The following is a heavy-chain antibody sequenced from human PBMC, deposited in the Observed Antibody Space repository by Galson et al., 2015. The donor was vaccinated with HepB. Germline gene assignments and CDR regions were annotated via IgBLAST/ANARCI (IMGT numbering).Heavy chain of an antibody. CDR3: ARDSPLITMVRGVIISPFDY. V-gene: IGHV7-4-1*02. CDR2: INTNTGNP. J-gene: IGHJ4*02. Sequence: SVKVSCKASGYPFTTYAMHWVRQAPGQGLEWMGWINTNTGNPTYAQGFTGRFVFSLDTPVSTAYLQISSLQAEDTAVYFCARDSPLITMVRGVIISPFDYGGQGTLVTVSS. CDR1: GYPFTTYA. D-gene: IGHD3-10*01.